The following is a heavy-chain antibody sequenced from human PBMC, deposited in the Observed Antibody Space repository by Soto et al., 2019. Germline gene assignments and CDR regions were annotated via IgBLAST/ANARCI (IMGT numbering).Heavy chain of an antibody. CDR1: GFTFSSYW. V-gene: IGHV3-7*03. J-gene: IGHJ6*02. CDR2: IKQDGSEK. D-gene: IGHD5-18*01. CDR3: ARDRLTTAMVYFYYYGMDV. Sequence: GSLRLSCAASGFTFSSYWMSWVRQAPGKGLEWVANIKQDGSEKYYVDSVKGRFTISRDNAKNSLYLQMNSLRAEDTAVYYCARDRLTTAMVYFYYYGMDVWGQGTTVTVSS.